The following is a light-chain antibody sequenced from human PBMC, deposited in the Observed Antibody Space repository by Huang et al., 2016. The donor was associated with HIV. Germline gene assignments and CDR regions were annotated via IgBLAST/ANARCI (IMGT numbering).Light chain of an antibody. V-gene: IGKV1-27*01. J-gene: IGKJ3*01. CDR1: QDIDAY. Sequence: DIQMTQSPSSLSASVGDRVTITCRASQDIDAYLAWCQQKPGKVPKLLIYAASTLHSGVPPRFSGSGSGTHFTLIISSLQPEDVGTYYCQNYYDPPFTFGPGTKVTIK. CDR3: QNYYDPPFT. CDR2: AAS.